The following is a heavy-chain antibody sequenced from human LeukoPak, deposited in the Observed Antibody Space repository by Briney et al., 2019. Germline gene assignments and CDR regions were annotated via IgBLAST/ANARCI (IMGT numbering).Heavy chain of an antibody. Sequence: ASVKVSCKASGYTFTSYAMHWVRQAPGQRLEGMGWINAGNGNTEYSQKLQGRVTITRDTSASTAYMELSSLRSEDTAVYYCAIDTGPNLAYWGQGTLVTVSS. CDR3: AIDTGPNLAY. V-gene: IGHV1-3*01. CDR2: INAGNGNT. CDR1: GYTFTSYA. D-gene: IGHD1-14*01. J-gene: IGHJ4*02.